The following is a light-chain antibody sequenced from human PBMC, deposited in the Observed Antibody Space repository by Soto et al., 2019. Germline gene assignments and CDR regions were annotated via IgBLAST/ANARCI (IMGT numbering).Light chain of an antibody. V-gene: IGKV1-5*01. CDR3: QQYNTYST. CDR1: HSISSW. J-gene: IGKJ5*01. Sequence: DIQMTQSPSTLSGSVGDIVTITCRASHSISSWLAWYQQKPGKAPNLLIYAASTLESGVPSRFSGSGSGTEFTLTISSLQPDDFATYYCQQYNTYSTFGQGTRLEIK. CDR2: AAS.